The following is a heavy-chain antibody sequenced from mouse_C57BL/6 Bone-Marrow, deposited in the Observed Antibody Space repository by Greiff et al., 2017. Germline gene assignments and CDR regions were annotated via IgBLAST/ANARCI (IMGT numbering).Heavy chain of an antibody. CDR3: TRKTTAGTGPYAMDY. J-gene: IGHJ4*01. CDR2: IYPGNSDT. CDR1: GYTFTSYW. D-gene: IGHD4-1*01. V-gene: IGHV1-5*01. Sequence: EVQLQQSGTVLARPGASVKMSCKTSGYTFTSYWMHWVKQRPGQGLEWLGAIYPGNSDTSYNQKFKGKAKLTAVTSASTAYMELSSLTNEVSAVYYCTRKTTAGTGPYAMDYWGQGTSVTVSS.